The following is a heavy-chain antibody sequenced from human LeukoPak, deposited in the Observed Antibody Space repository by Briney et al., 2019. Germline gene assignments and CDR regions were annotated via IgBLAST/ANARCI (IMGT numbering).Heavy chain of an antibody. CDR1: GYTHTELS. CDR3: ARVPNRRVYYYYGMDV. D-gene: IGHD1-14*01. V-gene: IGHV1-24*01. J-gene: IGHJ6*02. CDR2: FDPEDGET. Sequence: GASEKVSCKVSGYTHTELSMHWVRQATGKWLEWMGGFDPEDGETIYAQKFQGRVTMTEDTSTDTAYMELSSLRSEDTAVYYCARVPNRRVYYYYGMDVWGQGTTVTVSS.